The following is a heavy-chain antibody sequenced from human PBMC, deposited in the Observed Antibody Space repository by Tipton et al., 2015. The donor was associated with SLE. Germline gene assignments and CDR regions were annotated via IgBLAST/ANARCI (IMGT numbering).Heavy chain of an antibody. V-gene: IGHV4-34*01. CDR3: ARGPTSNSSGWRGWYFDL. CDR1: GGSFSGYY. D-gene: IGHD6-19*01. Sequence: TLSLTCAVYGGSFSGYYWSWIRQPPGKGLEWIGEINHSGSTNYNPSLKSRVTISVDTSKNQFSLKLSSVTAADTAVYYCARGPTSNSSGWRGWYFDLWGRGTLVTVSS. J-gene: IGHJ2*01. CDR2: INHSGST.